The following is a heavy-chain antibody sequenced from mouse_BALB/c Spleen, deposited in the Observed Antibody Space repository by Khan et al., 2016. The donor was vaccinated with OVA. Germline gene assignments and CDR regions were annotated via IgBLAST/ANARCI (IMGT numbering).Heavy chain of an antibody. CDR2: INTYTGEP. CDR3: ARLRPYCFDY. V-gene: IGHV9-3-1*01. CDR1: GYTFTNYG. J-gene: IGHJ2*01. D-gene: IGHD1-2*01. Sequence: QIQLVQSGPEVKKPGETVKISCKASGYTFTNYGMNWVKQAPGKGLKWMGWINTYTGEPTYADDFKGRFAFSLDTSASTAYLQINNLKNEETATYFCARLRPYCFDYWGQGTTLTVSS.